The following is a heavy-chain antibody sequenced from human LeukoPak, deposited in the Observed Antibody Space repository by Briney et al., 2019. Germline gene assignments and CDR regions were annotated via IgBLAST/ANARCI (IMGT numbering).Heavy chain of an antibody. Sequence: GGSLRLSCAASGFTFSSYAMSWVRQAPGKGLEWVSSISGSGGSIYYADSVKGRFTISRDNSKNTLYLQMNSLRAEDTAVYYCAKDPREVGSSSPRRGWFDPWGQGTLVTVSS. V-gene: IGHV3-23*01. CDR2: ISGSGGSI. CDR3: AKDPREVGSSSPRRGWFDP. J-gene: IGHJ5*02. CDR1: GFTFSSYA. D-gene: IGHD6-13*01.